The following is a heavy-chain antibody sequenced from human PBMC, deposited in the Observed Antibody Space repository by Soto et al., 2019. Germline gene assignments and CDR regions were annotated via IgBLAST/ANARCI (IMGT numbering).Heavy chain of an antibody. CDR3: ARVLVSDGRAYFDY. J-gene: IGHJ4*02. D-gene: IGHD1-1*01. Sequence: PGGSLRLSCAGSGFSVSSNYMSWVRQAPGGGLEWVSIIYSGGSTYYADSVKGRFTISRDNSKNTLYLQMNSLRAEDTAVYYCARVLVSDGRAYFDYWGQGTLVTVSS. CDR1: GFSVSSNY. V-gene: IGHV3-53*01. CDR2: IYSGGST.